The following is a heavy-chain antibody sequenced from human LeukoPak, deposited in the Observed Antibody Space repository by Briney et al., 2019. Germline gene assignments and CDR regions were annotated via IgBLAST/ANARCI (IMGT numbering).Heavy chain of an antibody. CDR3: ARRLRRNAFDI. CDR1: GGSISSSIYY. CDR2: IYYSGST. D-gene: IGHD4-17*01. V-gene: IGHV4-39*01. Sequence: SETLSLTCTVSGGSISSSIYYWGWIRQPPGKGLEWIGSIYYSGSTYYNPSLKSRVTISVDTSKNQFSLKLSSVTAADTAVYYCARRLRRNAFDIWGQGTMVTVSS. J-gene: IGHJ3*02.